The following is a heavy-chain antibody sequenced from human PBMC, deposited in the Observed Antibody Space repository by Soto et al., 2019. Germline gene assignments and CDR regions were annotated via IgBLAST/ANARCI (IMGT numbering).Heavy chain of an antibody. CDR3: ARAFRFYGMDV. Sequence: SETLSLTCTVSGGSISSGGYYWSWIRQHPGKGLEWIGEINHRGSTNYNPSLKSRVTISVDTSKNQFSLKLSSVTAADTAVYYCARAFRFYGMDVWGQGTTVTVSS. V-gene: IGHV4-31*03. J-gene: IGHJ6*02. CDR2: INHRGST. CDR1: GGSISSGGYY.